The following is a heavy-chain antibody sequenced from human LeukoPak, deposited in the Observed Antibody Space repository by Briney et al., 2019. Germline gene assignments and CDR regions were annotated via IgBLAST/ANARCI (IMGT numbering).Heavy chain of an antibody. Sequence: GGSLRLSCAASGFTVSSNYMSWVRQAPGKGLEWVSVIYSGGSTYYADSVKGRFTISRDNSKNTLYLQMNSLRAEDTAVYYCARAGYYDSSGLFGAFDIWGQGTMDTVSS. J-gene: IGHJ3*02. V-gene: IGHV3-66*02. CDR1: GFTVSSNY. CDR3: ARAGYYDSSGLFGAFDI. CDR2: IYSGGST. D-gene: IGHD3-22*01.